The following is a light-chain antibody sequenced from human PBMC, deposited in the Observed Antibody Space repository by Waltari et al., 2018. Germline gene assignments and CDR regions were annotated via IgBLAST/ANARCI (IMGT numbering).Light chain of an antibody. Sequence: DIQMTQSPSSLSAAVGDRVTITCQATRDITTSLSWFQQRPGKAPQLLIYDASTLQPGVPSRFSGSGSGTTFSFTITSLQPEDSATYYCQQYDVLLPGFTFGPGTTVDLK. CDR3: QQYDVLLPGFT. CDR1: RDITTS. J-gene: IGKJ3*01. CDR2: DAS. V-gene: IGKV1-33*01.